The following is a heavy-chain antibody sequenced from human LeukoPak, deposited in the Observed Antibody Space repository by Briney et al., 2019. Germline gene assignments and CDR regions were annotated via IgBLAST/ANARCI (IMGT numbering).Heavy chain of an antibody. CDR2: IKQDGSEK. D-gene: IGHD3-10*01. CDR1: GFTFSNAW. CDR3: ARDSGERGSGSYLIAY. Sequence: PGGSLRLSCAASGFTFSNAWMTWVRQAPGKGLEWVANIKQDGSEKNYVDSVKGRFTISRDNAKNSLFLQMNSLADEDTAMYYCARDSGERGSGSYLIAYWGQGTLVTVSS. V-gene: IGHV3-7*01. J-gene: IGHJ4*02.